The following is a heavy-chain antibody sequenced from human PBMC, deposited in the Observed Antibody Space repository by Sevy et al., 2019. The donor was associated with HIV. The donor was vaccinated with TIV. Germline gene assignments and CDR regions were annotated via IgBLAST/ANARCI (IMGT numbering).Heavy chain of an antibody. D-gene: IGHD4-17*01. V-gene: IGHV3-30*18. Sequence: GESLKISCVVSGFNFSDYGMHWVRQAPGKGLEWVSAVSYDGSNKLYVDSVKGRFTISRDDSMNSLFLQMNSLRAEDTAIYYCAKDGDSRSGLDFWGQGTLVTVSS. CDR2: VSYDGSNK. CDR1: GFNFSDYG. J-gene: IGHJ4*02. CDR3: AKDGDSRSGLDF.